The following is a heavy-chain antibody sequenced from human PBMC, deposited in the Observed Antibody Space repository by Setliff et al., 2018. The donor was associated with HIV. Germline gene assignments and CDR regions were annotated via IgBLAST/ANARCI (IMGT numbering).Heavy chain of an antibody. D-gene: IGHD3-22*01. CDR3: ARGPLDYYDSSGYLDAFDI. Sequence: PSETLSLTCAVCGGSFSGYYWSWIRQPPGKGLEWIGEINHSGSTNYNPSLKSRVTITVDTSKNQFSLKLSSVTAADTAVYYCARGPLDYYDSSGYLDAFDIWGQGTMVTVSS. J-gene: IGHJ3*02. V-gene: IGHV4-34*01. CDR1: GGSFSGYY. CDR2: INHSGST.